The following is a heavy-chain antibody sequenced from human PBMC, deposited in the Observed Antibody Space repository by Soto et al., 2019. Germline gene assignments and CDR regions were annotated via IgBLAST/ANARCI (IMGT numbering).Heavy chain of an antibody. V-gene: IGHV1-18*04. D-gene: IGHD3-22*01. Sequence: GASVKVSCKASGYTFTSYGISWVRQAPGQGLEWMGWISAYNGNTNYAQKLQGRVTMTTDTSTSTAYMELRSLRSDDTAVYYCARVLPYYYDSSGYLDYWGQGTLVTVSS. CDR1: GYTFTSYG. CDR2: ISAYNGNT. J-gene: IGHJ4*02. CDR3: ARVLPYYYDSSGYLDY.